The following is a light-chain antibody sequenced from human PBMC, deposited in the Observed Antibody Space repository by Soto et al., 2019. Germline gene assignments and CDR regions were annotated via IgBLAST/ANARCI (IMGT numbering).Light chain of an antibody. J-gene: IGLJ1*01. CDR3: SSYAGSNKSV. Sequence: QSALTQPPSASGSPGQSVTISCTGTSSDVGGYNYVSWYQQHPGKAPKLMIYEVSKRPSGVPDRFSGSKSGNTASLTVSGLQPEDEADYYCSSYAGSNKSVFGTGTKVPVL. V-gene: IGLV2-8*01. CDR1: SSDVGGYNY. CDR2: EVS.